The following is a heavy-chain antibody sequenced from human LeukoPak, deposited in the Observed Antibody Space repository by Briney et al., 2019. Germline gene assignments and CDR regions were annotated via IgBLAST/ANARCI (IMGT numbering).Heavy chain of an antibody. D-gene: IGHD1-26*01. CDR2: IYYSGST. J-gene: IGHJ4*02. V-gene: IGHV4-39*01. CDR1: GGFITSYY. CDR3: ASENSGSYYC. Sequence: PSETLSLTCTVSGGFITSYYWSWIRQPPGKGLEWIGSIYYSGSTYYNPSLKSRVTISVDTSKNQFSLKLSSVTAADTAVYYCASENSGSYYCWGQGTLVTVSS.